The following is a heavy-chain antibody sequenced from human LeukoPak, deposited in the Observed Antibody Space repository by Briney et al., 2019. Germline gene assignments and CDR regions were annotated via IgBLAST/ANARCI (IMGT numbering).Heavy chain of an antibody. D-gene: IGHD3-10*01. CDR1: GFTFSNYW. CDR2: ISGSGGST. V-gene: IGHV3-23*01. J-gene: IGHJ6*03. CDR3: AKDAWRISMPRGVDMQSHYYYYMDV. Sequence: PGGSLRLSCAASGFTFSNYWMSWVRQAPGKGLEWVSAISGSGGSTYFADSVKGRFTISRDNSKSTVYLQMNSLRAEDTAIYYCAKDAWRISMPRGVDMQSHYYYYMDVWGKGTTVTVS.